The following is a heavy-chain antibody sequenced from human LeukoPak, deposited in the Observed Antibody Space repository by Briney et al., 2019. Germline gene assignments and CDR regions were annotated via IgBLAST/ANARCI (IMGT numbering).Heavy chain of an antibody. V-gene: IGHV3-23*01. CDR1: GFTFSSYA. Sequence: PGGSLRLSCAASGFTFSSYAMSWVCQAPGKGLEWVSAISGSGGSTYYADSVKGRFTISRDNSKNTLYLQMNSLRAEDTAVYYCAKAHAYMVRGVIDYWGQGTLVTVSS. CDR2: ISGSGGST. D-gene: IGHD3-10*01. CDR3: AKAHAYMVRGVIDY. J-gene: IGHJ4*02.